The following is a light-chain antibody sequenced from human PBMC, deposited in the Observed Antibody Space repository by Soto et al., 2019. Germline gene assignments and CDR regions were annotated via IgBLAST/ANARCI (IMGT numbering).Light chain of an antibody. CDR1: QSVSNNY. CDR2: GAS. V-gene: IGKV3-20*01. CDR3: QQYATSPWT. Sequence: EIVLTQSPGTLSLSPVERATLSCMSSQSVSNNYLAWYQQKPGQAPRLLIYGASNRATGIPDRFSGSGFGTDFILTISRLEPEDFALYYCQQYATSPWTFGQGTKVDIK. J-gene: IGKJ1*01.